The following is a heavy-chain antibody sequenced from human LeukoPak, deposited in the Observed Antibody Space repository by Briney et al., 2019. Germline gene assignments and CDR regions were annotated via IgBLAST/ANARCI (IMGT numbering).Heavy chain of an antibody. CDR2: ISYDGSNK. D-gene: IGHD2-2*01. Sequence: GGSLRLSCAASGFSFSSYAMHWVRQAPGKGLEWVAVISYDGSNKYYADSVKGRFTISRDNSKNTLYLQMNSLRAEDTAVYYCARDLIYCSSTSCPFDYWGQGTLVTVSS. CDR1: GFSFSSYA. CDR3: ARDLIYCSSTSCPFDY. V-gene: IGHV3-30-3*01. J-gene: IGHJ4*02.